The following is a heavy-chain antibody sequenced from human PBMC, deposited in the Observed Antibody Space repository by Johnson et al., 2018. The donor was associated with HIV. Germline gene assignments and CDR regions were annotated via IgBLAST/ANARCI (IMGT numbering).Heavy chain of an antibody. V-gene: IGHV3-64*01. CDR1: GFTFSSYA. J-gene: IGHJ3*02. Sequence: MQLVESGGGLVQPGGSLRLSCAASGFTFSSYAMHWVRQAPGKGLEYVSAISSNGGSTYYANSVKGRFTISRDNSKNPLYLQMGSLRAEDMAVYYCAKERAYIRSFDIWGQGTVVTVSS. CDR3: AKERAYIRSFDI. D-gene: IGHD1-14*01. CDR2: ISSNGGST.